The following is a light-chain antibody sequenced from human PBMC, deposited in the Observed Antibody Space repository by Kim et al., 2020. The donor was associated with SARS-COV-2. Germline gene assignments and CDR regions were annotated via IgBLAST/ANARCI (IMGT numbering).Light chain of an antibody. CDR1: KLGDKY. J-gene: IGLJ2*01. CDR2: QDS. Sequence: SYELTQPPSVSVSPGQTASITCSGDKLGDKYACWYQQKPGQSPVLVIYQDSKRPSGIPARFSGSNSGNTATLTISGTQAMDEADYYCQAWDSSTGVVFGG. V-gene: IGLV3-1*01. CDR3: QAWDSSTGVV.